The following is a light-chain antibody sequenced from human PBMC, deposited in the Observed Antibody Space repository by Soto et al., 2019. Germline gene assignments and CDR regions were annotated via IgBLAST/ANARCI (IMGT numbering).Light chain of an antibody. Sequence: QSVLTQPASVSGSPGQSITISCTGSDSDVGGYDFVSWYQHHPGKAPQLIIFEVTNRPSGVSTRFSGSKSGNTASLTIAGLQAEDEADYYCCSHAGSSTFHVVFGGGTKLTVL. V-gene: IGLV2-23*02. CDR2: EVT. J-gene: IGLJ2*01. CDR1: DSDVGGYDF. CDR3: CSHAGSSTFHVV.